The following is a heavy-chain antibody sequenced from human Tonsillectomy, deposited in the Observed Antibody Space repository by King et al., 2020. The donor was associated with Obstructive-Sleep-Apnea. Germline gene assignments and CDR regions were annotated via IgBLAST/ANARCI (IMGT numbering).Heavy chain of an antibody. CDR2: IYTSGST. CDR1: AASVNSFY. Sequence: VQLQESGPGLVEPSETLSLTCTVSAASVNSFYWSWIRQPAGEGLEWIGLIYTSGSTDYNPSLKSRVTMSVDTSKNQFSLKLTSVTAADTAVYYCARVGETIYYYYGMDVWGQGTTVTVSS. CDR3: ARVGETIYYYYGMDV. J-gene: IGHJ6*02. V-gene: IGHV4-4*07. D-gene: IGHD1-7*01.